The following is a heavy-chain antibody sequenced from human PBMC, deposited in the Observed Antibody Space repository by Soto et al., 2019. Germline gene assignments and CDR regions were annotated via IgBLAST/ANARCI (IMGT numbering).Heavy chain of an antibody. CDR3: AKDLPVVMTTPAPDY. Sequence: GGSLRLSCAASGFTFSSYAMNWVRQAPGKGLEWVSAISGSGGSTYYADSVKGRFTISRDNSKNALYLQMNSLRAEDTAVYYCAKDLPVVMTTPAPDYWGQGTLVTVSS. J-gene: IGHJ4*02. D-gene: IGHD3-22*01. CDR2: ISGSGGST. CDR1: GFTFSSYA. V-gene: IGHV3-23*01.